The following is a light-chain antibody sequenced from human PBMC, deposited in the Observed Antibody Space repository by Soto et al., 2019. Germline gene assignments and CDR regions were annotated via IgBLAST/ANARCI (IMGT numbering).Light chain of an antibody. V-gene: IGKV1-5*01. J-gene: IGKJ1*01. CDR3: QHYNSYSWT. CDR1: QSISSW. Sequence: DIQMTQSPSTLSASVGDRVTITCRASQSISSWLAWYQKKPGKAPKLLIYDASSLESWVPSRFSRSGSGTEVTLTISSLQPDDFATYSCQHYNSYSWTFGQGTNVEIK. CDR2: DAS.